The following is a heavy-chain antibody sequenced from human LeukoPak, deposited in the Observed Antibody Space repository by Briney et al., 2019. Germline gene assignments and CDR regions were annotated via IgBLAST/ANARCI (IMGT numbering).Heavy chain of an antibody. Sequence: GASVKVSCKASGYTFTGYYMHWVRQAPGQGLEWMGWINPNSGGTNYAQKFQGRVTMTRDTSISTAYMELSRLRSDDTAVYYCARDPITIFGVVIIQGYFDYWGQGTLVTVSS. CDR1: GYTFTGYY. J-gene: IGHJ4*02. D-gene: IGHD3-3*01. V-gene: IGHV1-2*02. CDR2: INPNSGGT. CDR3: ARDPITIFGVVIIQGYFDY.